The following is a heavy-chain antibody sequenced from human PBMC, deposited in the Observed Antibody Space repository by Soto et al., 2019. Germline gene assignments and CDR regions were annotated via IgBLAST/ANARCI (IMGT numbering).Heavy chain of an antibody. CDR1: GFTFSSYA. Sequence: GGSLRLSCAASGFTFSSYAMSWVRQAPGKGLEWVSAISGSGGSTYYADSVKGRFTISRDNSKNTLYLQMNSLRAEDTAVYYCAKVGYYDIFGASAYWGQGTLVTVSS. CDR3: AKVGYYDIFGASAY. CDR2: ISGSGGST. V-gene: IGHV3-23*01. D-gene: IGHD3-9*01. J-gene: IGHJ4*02.